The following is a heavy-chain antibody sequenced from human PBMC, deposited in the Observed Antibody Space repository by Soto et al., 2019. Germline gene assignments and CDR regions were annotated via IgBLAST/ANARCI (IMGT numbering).Heavy chain of an antibody. V-gene: IGHV2-5*02. J-gene: IGHJ6*02. D-gene: IGHD2-21*02. CDR3: IQSRCGGDCLQSYASYYYYGMDV. Sequence: QNTLKESGPTLVKPTQTLTLTCTFSAFSLSTGGVGVGWIRQPPGKALEWLALIYWDDDKRYSPSLRSRLTTTKDTSKNQVVLTMTNMDPVDTATYYCIQSRCGGDCLQSYASYYYYGMDVWGQGTTVTVSS. CDR2: IYWDDDK. CDR1: AFSLSTGGVG.